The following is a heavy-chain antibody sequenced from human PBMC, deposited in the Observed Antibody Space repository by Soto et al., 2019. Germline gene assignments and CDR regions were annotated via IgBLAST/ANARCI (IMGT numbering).Heavy chain of an antibody. J-gene: IGHJ6*02. D-gene: IGHD3-10*01. V-gene: IGHV3-23*01. Sequence: GGSLRLSCAASGFTFSSYAMHWVRQAPGKGLEWVSTISNSGDTYYADSVEGRFTISRDNSKNTLYLQMNSLRAEDTAVYYCAKPKFRGVVVNVWGQGTTVTVSS. CDR1: GFTFSSYA. CDR3: AKPKFRGVVVNV. CDR2: ISNSGDT.